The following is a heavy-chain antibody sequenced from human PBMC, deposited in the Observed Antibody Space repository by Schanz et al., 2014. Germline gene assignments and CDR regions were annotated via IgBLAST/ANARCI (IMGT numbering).Heavy chain of an antibody. CDR1: GFTFSSYA. CDR2: ISYDGSDK. J-gene: IGHJ6*02. D-gene: IGHD3-22*01. Sequence: VQLVESGGGLVQPGGSLRLSCAASGFTFSSYAMRWVRQAPGKGLEWVAVISYDGSDKYYADSVKGRFTISRDNSKDTLFLQMNSLRAEDAAVYRCARDKNYDDSAEYGMDVWGQGTTVTVSS. V-gene: IGHV3-30*04. CDR3: ARDKNYDDSAEYGMDV.